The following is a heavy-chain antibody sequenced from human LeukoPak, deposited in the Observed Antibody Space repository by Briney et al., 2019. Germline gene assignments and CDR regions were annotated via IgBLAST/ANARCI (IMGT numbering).Heavy chain of an antibody. V-gene: IGHV3-30*19. J-gene: IGHJ5*02. Sequence: GRSLRLSCAASGFTFSSYGMHWVRQAPGKGLEWVAVISYDGSNKYYADSVKGRFTISRDNSKNTLYLQMNSLRAEDTAVYYCARPMTTVRNWFDPWGQGTLVTVSS. D-gene: IGHD4-17*01. CDR3: ARPMTTVRNWFDP. CDR2: ISYDGSNK. CDR1: GFTFSSYG.